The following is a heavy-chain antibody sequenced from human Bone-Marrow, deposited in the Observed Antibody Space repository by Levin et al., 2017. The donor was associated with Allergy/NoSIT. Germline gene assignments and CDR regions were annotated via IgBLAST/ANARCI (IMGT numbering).Heavy chain of an antibody. Sequence: SCAASGFTFSSYGMHWVRQAPGKGLEWVAVISSDGYNKYYADSVKGRFTISRDNSKNTHYLQMNSLRAEDTAVYYCTRDRGEWGQFYFDYWGQGILVTVSS. CDR2: ISSDGYNK. CDR3: TRDRGEWGQFYFDY. D-gene: IGHD1-26*01. V-gene: IGHV3-30*03. J-gene: IGHJ4*02. CDR1: GFTFSSYG.